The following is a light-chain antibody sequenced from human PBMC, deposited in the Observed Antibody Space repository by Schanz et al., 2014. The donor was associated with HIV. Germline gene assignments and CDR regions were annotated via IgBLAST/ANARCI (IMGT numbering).Light chain of an antibody. J-gene: IGLJ3*02. CDR2: NSY. CDR1: DSNTGSNP. V-gene: IGLV1-44*01. CDR3: ATWDDSLNGWV. Sequence: QSVLTQPPSASGTPGQRVTISCSGSDSNTGSNPVNWYRHLPGTAPKLLIYNSYHRPSGVPDRFSGSESGTSASLAISGLQSEDEADYYCATWDDSLNGWVFGGGTKLTVL.